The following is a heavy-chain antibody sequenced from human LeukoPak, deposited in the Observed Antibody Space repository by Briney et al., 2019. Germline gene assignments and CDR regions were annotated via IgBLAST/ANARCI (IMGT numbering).Heavy chain of an antibody. V-gene: IGHV4-30-4*08. Sequence: SETLSLTCTVSGGSISSGDYYWSWIRQPPGKGLEWIGYIYYSGSTYYNPSLKSRVTISVDTSKNQFSLKLSSVTAADTAVYYCARVTGFLEWLLAGSFDYWGQGTLVTDSS. CDR1: GGSISSGDYY. CDR2: IYYSGST. D-gene: IGHD3-3*01. CDR3: ARVTGFLEWLLAGSFDY. J-gene: IGHJ4*02.